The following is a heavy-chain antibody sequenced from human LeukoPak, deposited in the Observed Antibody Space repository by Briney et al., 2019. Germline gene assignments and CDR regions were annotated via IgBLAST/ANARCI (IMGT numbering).Heavy chain of an antibody. J-gene: IGHJ4*02. CDR2: INSDSGST. CDR1: GNTFTRYY. Sequence: ASVKVSCEASGNTFTRYYIHWVRQAPGQGLEWMGIINSDSGSTTYAQKFQGRVTMTRDTSTSTVHMELRGLRSEDTVVYYCARDLVVVVGPTLDYWGQGTLVTVSS. D-gene: IGHD2-15*01. V-gene: IGHV1-46*01. CDR3: ARDLVVVVGPTLDY.